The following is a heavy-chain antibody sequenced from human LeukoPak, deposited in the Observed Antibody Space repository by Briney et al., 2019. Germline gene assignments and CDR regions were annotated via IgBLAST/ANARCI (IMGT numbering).Heavy chain of an antibody. D-gene: IGHD2-15*01. CDR1: GGSISGYY. J-gene: IGHJ4*02. V-gene: IGHV4-4*07. CDR3: AKAPLGRCTGVICYYFDY. CDR2: ISSSGST. Sequence: SETLSLTCSVSGGSISGYYWSWIRQPAGKGLECIGRISSSGSTNYNPSLKSRVTMSVDTSKNQFFLKLSSVTAADTAVYYCAKAPLGRCTGVICYYFDYWGQGTLVTVSS.